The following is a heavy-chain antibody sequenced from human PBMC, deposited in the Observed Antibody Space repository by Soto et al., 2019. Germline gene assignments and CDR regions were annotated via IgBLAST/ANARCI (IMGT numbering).Heavy chain of an antibody. CDR1: GGSFSGYY. Sequence: PSETLSLTSAVYGGSFSGYYSSWIRQPPGKGLEWIGEINHSGSTNYNPSLKSRVTISVDTSKNQFSLKLSSVTAADTAVYYCARVRRMLSSAFDIWGQGTMVTVSS. D-gene: IGHD2-8*01. CDR3: ARVRRMLSSAFDI. CDR2: INHSGST. V-gene: IGHV4-34*01. J-gene: IGHJ3*02.